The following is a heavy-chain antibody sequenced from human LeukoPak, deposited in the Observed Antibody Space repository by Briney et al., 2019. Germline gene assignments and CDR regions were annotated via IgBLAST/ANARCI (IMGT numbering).Heavy chain of an antibody. CDR2: ISDTGTYT. J-gene: IGHJ3*02. D-gene: IGHD1-26*01. CDR1: GFTYNNYA. V-gene: IGHV3-23*01. Sequence: GGSLSRSCAASGFTYNNYARSWVRQAPGKGLEWVSAISDTGTYTYFADSVKGRFTISRDNSKNTLYLQLNRLRAEGTAVYFCAKDALYSRCFCGFDIEGQGKVVIVSS. CDR3: AKDALYSRCFCGFDI.